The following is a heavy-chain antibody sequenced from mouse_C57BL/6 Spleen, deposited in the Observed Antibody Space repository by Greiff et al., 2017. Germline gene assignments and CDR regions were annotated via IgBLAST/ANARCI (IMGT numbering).Heavy chain of an antibody. V-gene: IGHV3-6*01. CDR2: ISYDGSN. CDR1: GYSITSGYY. Sequence: EVQVVESGPGLVKPSQSLSLTCSVTGYSITSGYYWNWIRQFPGNKLEWMGYISYDGSNNYNPSLKNRISITRDTSKNQFFLKLNSVTTEDTATYYCARIHGSSYGYFDVWGTGTTVTVSS. J-gene: IGHJ1*03. D-gene: IGHD1-1*01. CDR3: ARIHGSSYGYFDV.